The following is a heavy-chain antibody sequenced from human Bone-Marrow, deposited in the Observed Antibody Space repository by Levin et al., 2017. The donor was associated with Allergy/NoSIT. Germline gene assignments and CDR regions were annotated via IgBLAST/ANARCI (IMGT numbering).Heavy chain of an antibody. D-gene: IGHD2-21*02. CDR3: AREPPTANCDGDCYSDAFDI. V-gene: IGHV3-33*01. CDR2: IWYDGSNK. CDR1: GFSFSSYA. Sequence: PGGSLRLSCAASGFSFSSYALHWVRQAPGKGLEWVSVIWYDGSNKYYAESVKGRFTISRDNSKNTLYLQMNSLTAEDTAMYYCAREPPTANCDGDCYSDAFDIWGQGTMVTVSS. J-gene: IGHJ3*02.